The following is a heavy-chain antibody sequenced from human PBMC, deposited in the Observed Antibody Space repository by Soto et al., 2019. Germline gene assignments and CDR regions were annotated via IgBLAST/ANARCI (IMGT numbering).Heavy chain of an antibody. CDR3: ANAGSYCASSGYCIVPIDN. J-gene: IGHJ4*01. V-gene: IGHV3-23*01. CDR1: GFTFSSYA. CDR2: ISGSGGST. Sequence: PGGSLRLSCAASGFTFSSYAMSWVRQAPGKGLEWVSAISGSGGSTYYADSVKGRFTISRDNSKNTLYLQMNSLRAEATAVYYCANAGSYCASSGYCIVPIDNGDPEALVTVSS. D-gene: IGHD3-22*01.